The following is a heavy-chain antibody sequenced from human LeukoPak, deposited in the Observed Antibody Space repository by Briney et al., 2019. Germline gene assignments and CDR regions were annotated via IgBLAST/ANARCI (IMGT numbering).Heavy chain of an antibody. Sequence: SETLSLTCTVSGGSISSYYWSWIRQPAGKGLEWIGHIYTSGSTNYNPSLKSRVTMSVDTSKKQFFLKLSSVTAADTAVYYCARDPHPCGGDCYDDYWGQGTLVTVSS. CDR1: GGSISSYY. V-gene: IGHV4-4*07. CDR3: ARDPHPCGGDCYDDY. J-gene: IGHJ4*02. D-gene: IGHD2-21*01. CDR2: IYTSGST.